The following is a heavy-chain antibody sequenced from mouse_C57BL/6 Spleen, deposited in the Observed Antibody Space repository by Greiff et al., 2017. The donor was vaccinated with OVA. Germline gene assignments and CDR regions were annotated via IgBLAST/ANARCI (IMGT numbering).Heavy chain of an antibody. CDR2: IWSGGST. V-gene: IGHV2-2*01. J-gene: IGHJ4*01. Sequence: QVQLKESGPGLVQPSQSLSITCTVSGFSLTSYGVHWVRQSPGKGLEWLGVIWSGGSTDYNAAFISRLSISKDNSKSQVFFKMNSLQADDTAIYYCARSRIYYYGSSIYYAMDYWGQGTSVTVSS. CDR1: GFSLTSYG. CDR3: ARSRIYYYGSSIYYAMDY. D-gene: IGHD1-1*01.